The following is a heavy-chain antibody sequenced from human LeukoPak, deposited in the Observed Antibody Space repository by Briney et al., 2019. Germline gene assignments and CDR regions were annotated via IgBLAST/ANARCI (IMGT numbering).Heavy chain of an antibody. D-gene: IGHD2-2*02. Sequence: ASVKVSCKASGYTFTGYYMHWVRQAPGQGLEWMGGIIPIFGTANYAQKFQGRVTITADESTSTAYMELSSLRSEDTAVYYCARNGMQALRYCSSTSCYSPWFDPWGQGTLVTVSS. CDR2: IIPIFGTA. J-gene: IGHJ5*02. CDR3: ARNGMQALRYCSSTSCYSPWFDP. CDR1: GYTFTGYY. V-gene: IGHV1-69*13.